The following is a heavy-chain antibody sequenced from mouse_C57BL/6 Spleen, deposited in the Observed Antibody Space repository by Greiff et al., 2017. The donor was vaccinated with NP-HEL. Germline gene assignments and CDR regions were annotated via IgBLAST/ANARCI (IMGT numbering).Heavy chain of an antibody. J-gene: IGHJ1*03. CDR1: GYSFTGYY. D-gene: IGHD1-1*01. CDR2: INPSTGGT. V-gene: IGHV1-42*01. CDR3: ARGGTVVATDWYFDV. Sequence: VQLQQSGPELVKPGASVKISCKASGYSFTGYYMNWVKQSPEKSLEWIGEINPSTGGTTYNQKFKAKATLTVDKSSSTAYMQLKGLTSEDSAVYYCARGGTVVATDWYFDVWGTGTTVTVSS.